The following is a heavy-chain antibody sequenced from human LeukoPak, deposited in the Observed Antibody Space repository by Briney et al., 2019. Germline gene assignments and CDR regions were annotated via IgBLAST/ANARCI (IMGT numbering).Heavy chain of an antibody. CDR3: ARGDYAFDI. CDR1: GFTLTTYW. J-gene: IGHJ3*02. CDR2: INTDGSSA. Sequence: GGSLRLSCAASGFTLTTYWMHWVRQAPGKGLVWVSRINTDGSSASYADSVKGRFTISRDTAKNTLYLQMNSLRAEDTAVYYCARGDYAFDIWGQGTMVTVSS. V-gene: IGHV3-74*01. D-gene: IGHD2-21*01.